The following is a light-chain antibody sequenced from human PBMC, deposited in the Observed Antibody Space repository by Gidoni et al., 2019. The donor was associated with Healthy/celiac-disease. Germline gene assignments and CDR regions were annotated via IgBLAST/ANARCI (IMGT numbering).Light chain of an antibody. J-gene: IGKJ2*01. V-gene: IGKV1-33*01. CDR1: QDISNY. CDR2: DAS. Sequence: DIQMTQSPSSLSASVGDRVTITCQASQDISNYLNWYQQKPRKAPKLLIYDASNLETGVPSRFSVSGSWTDFTFTISSLQPEDIATYYCQQYDNLPYTFGQGTKLEIK. CDR3: QQYDNLPYT.